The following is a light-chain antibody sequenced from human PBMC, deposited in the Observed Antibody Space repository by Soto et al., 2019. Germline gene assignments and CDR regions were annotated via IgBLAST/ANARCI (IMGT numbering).Light chain of an antibody. Sequence: EIVLTQSPGILSMSPGERASLSCGASQSISSRFLAWYQQKPGQAPRLLIYGASSRATGIPDRFSGTGSETDFTLTISRLEPEDFAVYYCQQYDNSPITFGQGTRLEI. CDR1: QSISSRF. CDR3: QQYDNSPIT. V-gene: IGKV3-20*01. CDR2: GAS. J-gene: IGKJ5*01.